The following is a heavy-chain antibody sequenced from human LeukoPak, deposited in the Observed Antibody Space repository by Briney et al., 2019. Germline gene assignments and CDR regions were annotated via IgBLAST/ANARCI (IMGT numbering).Heavy chain of an antibody. CDR2: ISGSGGST. J-gene: IGHJ4*02. CDR3: GKEHRGSGWYQWGYFDY. V-gene: IGHV3-23*01. D-gene: IGHD6-19*01. CDR1: GFTFSSYA. Sequence: GGSLRLSCAAPGFTFSSYAMSWVRQAPGKGLEWVSAISGSGGSTYYADSVKGRFTISRDNSKNTLYLQMNSLRAEDTAVYYCGKEHRGSGWYQWGYFDYWGQGTLVTVSS.